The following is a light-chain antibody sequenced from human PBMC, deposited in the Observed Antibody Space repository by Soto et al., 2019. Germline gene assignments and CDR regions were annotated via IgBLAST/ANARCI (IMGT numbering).Light chain of an antibody. CDR2: DAS. CDR3: QQYYSYPRT. V-gene: IGKV1-8*01. Sequence: AIRMTQSPSSFSASTGDRVTITCRASQGISSYLACYQQKPGKDPKLLIYDASTLQSGVPSRFSGSESGTDFTLTIRCLQAEDFATYYCQQYYSYPRTFGQGTKVEIK. CDR1: QGISSY. J-gene: IGKJ1*01.